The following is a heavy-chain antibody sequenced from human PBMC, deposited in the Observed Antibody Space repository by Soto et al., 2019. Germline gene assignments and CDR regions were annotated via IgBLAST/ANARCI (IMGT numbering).Heavy chain of an antibody. V-gene: IGHV4-59*01. CDR3: AREQATVNDYGMDV. J-gene: IGHJ6*02. CDR1: GGSISSYY. CDR2: IYYSGST. Sequence: PSETLSLTCTVSGGSISSYYWSWIRQPPGKGLEWIGYIYYSGSTNYNPSLKSRVTISVDTSKNQSSLKLSSVTAADTAVYYRAREQATVNDYGMDVWGQGTTVTVS. D-gene: IGHD4-17*01.